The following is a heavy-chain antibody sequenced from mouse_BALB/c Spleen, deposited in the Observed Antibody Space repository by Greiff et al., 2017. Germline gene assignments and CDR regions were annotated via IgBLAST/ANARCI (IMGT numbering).Heavy chain of an antibody. CDR1: GYTFTDYN. CDR2: INPNNGGT. Sequence: EVKLQESGPELVKPGASVKIPCKASGYTFTDYNMDWVKQSHGKSLEWIGDINPNNGGTIYNQKFKGKATLTVDKSSSTAYMELRSLTSEDTAVYYCARFFYAMDYWGQGTSVTVSS. J-gene: IGHJ4*01. CDR3: ARFFYAMDY. V-gene: IGHV1-18*01.